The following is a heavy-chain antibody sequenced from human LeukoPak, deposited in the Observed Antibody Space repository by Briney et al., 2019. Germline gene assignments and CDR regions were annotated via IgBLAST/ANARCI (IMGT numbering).Heavy chain of an antibody. CDR3: AKGYYDSDS. Sequence: GGSLRLSCAASGFMFHDHYMSWVRQAPGQGLEWVANIRQGGREQNYLESVKGRFTISRDNSKNTLSLQMNSLRAEDTAMYYCAKGYYDSDSWGQGTLVTVSS. D-gene: IGHD3-22*01. CDR1: GFMFHDHY. CDR2: IRQGGREQ. V-gene: IGHV3-7*01. J-gene: IGHJ5*02.